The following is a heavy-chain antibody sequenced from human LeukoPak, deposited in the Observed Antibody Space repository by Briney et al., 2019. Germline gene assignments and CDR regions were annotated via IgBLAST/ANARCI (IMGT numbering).Heavy chain of an antibody. D-gene: IGHD2-2*02. V-gene: IGHV4-34*01. Sequence: TSETLSLTCAVYGGSFSGYYWSWIRQPPGKGLEWIGEINHSGSTNYNPSLKSRVTISVDTSKNQFSLKLSSVTAADTAVYYCARRFLGYCSSTSCYTGYWYFDLWGRGTLVTVSS. J-gene: IGHJ2*01. CDR1: GGSFSGYY. CDR2: INHSGST. CDR3: ARRFLGYCSSTSCYTGYWYFDL.